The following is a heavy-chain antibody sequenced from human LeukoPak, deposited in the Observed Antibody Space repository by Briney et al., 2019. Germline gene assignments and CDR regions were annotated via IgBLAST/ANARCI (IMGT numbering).Heavy chain of an antibody. J-gene: IGHJ4*02. CDR2: IYYSGST. Sequence: SETLSLTCTVSGGSISSGDYYWSWIRQPPGKGLEWIGYIYYSGSTNYNPSLKSRVTISVDTSKNQFSLKLSSVTAADTAVYYCAREYYYGSGSSFDYWGQGTLVTVSS. V-gene: IGHV4-61*08. CDR1: GGSISSGDYY. D-gene: IGHD3-10*01. CDR3: AREYYYGSGSSFDY.